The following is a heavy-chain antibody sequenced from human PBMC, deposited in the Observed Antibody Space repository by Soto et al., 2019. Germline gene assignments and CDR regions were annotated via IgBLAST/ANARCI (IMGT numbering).Heavy chain of an antibody. CDR3: AKAGFSSGWSPSYFDY. CDR1: GFTFSSYA. D-gene: IGHD6-19*01. J-gene: IGHJ4*02. CDR2: MSGTGGSK. Sequence: EVQLLESGGGLVQPGRSLRLSCAASGFTFSSYAMNWVRQAPGKGLEWVSAMSGTGGSKYYADSVKGRFTISRDNSKNKLYLQMNSLSVEDTAVVYCAKAGFSSGWSPSYFDYWGQGTLVTVSS. V-gene: IGHV3-23*01.